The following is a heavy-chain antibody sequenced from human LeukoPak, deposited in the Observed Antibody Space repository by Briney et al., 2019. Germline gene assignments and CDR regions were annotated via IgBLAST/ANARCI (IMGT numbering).Heavy chain of an antibody. CDR1: GLTFSDHH. V-gene: IGHV3-74*01. J-gene: IGHJ3*02. CDR2: INTDGSTT. D-gene: IGHD2-15*01. CDR3: ARAFRYCSGGTCYHHDALDI. Sequence: GGSLRLSCAASGLTFSDHHMHWVRQAPGKGLVWVSRINTDGSTTTYADSVKGRFTISRDNSKNTLYLQMNSLRVEDTAIYYCARAFRYCSGGTCYHHDALDIWGQGTMVTVSS.